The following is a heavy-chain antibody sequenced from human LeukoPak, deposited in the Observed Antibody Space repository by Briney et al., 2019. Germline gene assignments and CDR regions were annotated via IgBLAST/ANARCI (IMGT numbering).Heavy chain of an antibody. J-gene: IGHJ4*02. V-gene: IGHV3-74*01. Sequence: PGGSLRLSCAASGNYWMHLVRQVPGKGLVWVSHINSDGGWTSYADSVKGRFTISKDNAKNTVYLQMNSLRAEDTAVYYCVSFYETYWGRGTLVTVSS. D-gene: IGHD2/OR15-2a*01. CDR3: VSFYETY. CDR1: GNYW. CDR2: INSDGGWT.